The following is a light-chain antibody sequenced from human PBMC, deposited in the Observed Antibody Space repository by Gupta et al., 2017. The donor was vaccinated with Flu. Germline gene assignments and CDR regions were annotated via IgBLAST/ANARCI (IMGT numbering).Light chain of an antibody. J-gene: IGLJ2*01. V-gene: IGLV2-14*01. Sequence: QSALTQPASVSGSPGQSITISCTGTSSDVGGYNYVSWYQQHPGKAPKLMIYEVSNRPSGVSNRFSGSKSGKTASLTISGLQAEDEAEYYCSSSKSSSTLGVFGGGTKLTVL. CDR3: SSSKSSSTLGV. CDR1: SSDVGGYNY. CDR2: EVS.